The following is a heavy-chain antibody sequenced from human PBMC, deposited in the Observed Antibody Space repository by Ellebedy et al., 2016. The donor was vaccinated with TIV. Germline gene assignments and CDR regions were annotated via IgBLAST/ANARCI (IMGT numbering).Heavy chain of an antibody. D-gene: IGHD3/OR15-3a*01. CDR2: IYSSGNT. V-gene: IGHV3-53*01. J-gene: IGHJ4*02. Sequence: GESLKISCAVSGFILSRNYMSCVRLPPGNGLECVSFIYSSGNTYYADSVMVRFTISRDTSKNTVFLQINSLRAEDTAVYYCARVDLGLAFDYWGRGTLVTVSS. CDR1: GFILSRNY. CDR3: ARVDLGLAFDY.